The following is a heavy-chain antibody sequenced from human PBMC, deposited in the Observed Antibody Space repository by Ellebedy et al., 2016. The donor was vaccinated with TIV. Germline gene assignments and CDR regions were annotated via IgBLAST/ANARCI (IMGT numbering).Heavy chain of an antibody. CDR3: TTGETNSGKYSGAFDI. V-gene: IGHV3-15*07. CDR1: GFTFNTAW. D-gene: IGHD3-10*01. J-gene: IGHJ3*02. Sequence: GESLKISCAASGFTFNTAWMNWVRQAPGKGLEWVARIRTKTGGGATDYAAPVKGRFTISRDDSENTVYVQMSSLQTEDTAVYYCTTGETNSGKYSGAFDIWGQGTMVTVSS. CDR2: IRTKTGGGAT.